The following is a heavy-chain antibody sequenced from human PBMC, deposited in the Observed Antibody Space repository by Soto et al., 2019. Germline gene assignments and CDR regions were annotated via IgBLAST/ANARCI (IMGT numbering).Heavy chain of an antibody. Sequence: SETLSLTCAVSGGSIISGGYSWSWIRQPPGKGLEWIGCIYHSGSAYYNPSLKNRVTMSIDTSKNQFSLKVDSVTAADTAVYFCARAKYGFDYWSQGTLVTVSS. CDR2: IYHSGSA. CDR3: ARAKYGFDY. CDR1: GGSIISGGYS. V-gene: IGHV4-30-2*01. D-gene: IGHD4-17*01. J-gene: IGHJ4*02.